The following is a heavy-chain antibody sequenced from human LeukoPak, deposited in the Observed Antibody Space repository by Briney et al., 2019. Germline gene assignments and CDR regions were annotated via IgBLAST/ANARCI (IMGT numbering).Heavy chain of an antibody. D-gene: IGHD4-17*01. CDR1: GFTVSSNY. Sequence: GGSLRLSCAASGFTVSSNYMSWVRQAPGKGLEWVSIIYSGGSTYYADSVKGRFTISRDNSKNTLYLQMNSLRAEDTAVYYCARDRTVTSLENWFDPWGQGTLVTVSS. J-gene: IGHJ5*02. V-gene: IGHV3-53*05. CDR3: ARDRTVTSLENWFDP. CDR2: IYSGGST.